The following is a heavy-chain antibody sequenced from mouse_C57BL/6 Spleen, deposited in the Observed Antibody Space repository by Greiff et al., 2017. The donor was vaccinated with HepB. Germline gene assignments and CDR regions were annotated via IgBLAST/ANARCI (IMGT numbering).Heavy chain of an antibody. Sequence: QVHVKQSGPELVKPGASVKISCKASGYAFSSSWMNWVKQRPGKGLEWIGRIYPGDGDTNYNGKFKGKATLTADKSSSTAYMQLSSLTSEDSAVYFCARRYYYGSSYGYFDYWGQGTTLTVSS. V-gene: IGHV1-82*01. CDR3: ARRYYYGSSYGYFDY. CDR2: IYPGDGDT. CDR1: GYAFSSSW. D-gene: IGHD1-1*01. J-gene: IGHJ2*01.